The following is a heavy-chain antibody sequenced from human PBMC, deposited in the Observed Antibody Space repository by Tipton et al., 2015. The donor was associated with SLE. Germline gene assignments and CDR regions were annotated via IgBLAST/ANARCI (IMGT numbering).Heavy chain of an antibody. CDR1: GGSISTFY. J-gene: IGHJ3*02. D-gene: IGHD3-10*02. V-gene: IGHV4-4*08. CDR3: ASVRGAFDI. CDR2: IYSGST. Sequence: GLVKPSETLSLTCTVSGGSISTFYWSWIRQPPGRGLEWVGYIYSGSTDYNPSLKSRVSISVDTSKNQFSLNLNSVTAADTAVYYCASVRGAFDIWGQGTMVTVSS.